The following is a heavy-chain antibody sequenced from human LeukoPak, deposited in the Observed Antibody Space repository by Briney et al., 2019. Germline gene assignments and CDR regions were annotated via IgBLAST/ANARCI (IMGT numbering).Heavy chain of an antibody. CDR1: GASVSSHY. CDR2: IYYSGGT. D-gene: IGHD1-26*01. V-gene: IGHV4-59*02. Sequence: SETLSLTCTVSGASVSSHYWGWIRQPPGKGLEWIGFIYYSGGTNYNPSLKSRVTISRDMSKNQFSLKLSSVSAADTAVYYCAKDPGGYYYMDVWGKGTTVTVSS. CDR3: AKDPGGYYYMDV. J-gene: IGHJ6*03.